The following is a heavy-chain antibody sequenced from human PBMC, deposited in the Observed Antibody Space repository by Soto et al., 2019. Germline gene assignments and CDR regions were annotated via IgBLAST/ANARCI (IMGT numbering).Heavy chain of an antibody. Sequence: SETLSLTCTVSGGSIRSGGYYWSWVRQNPRRGLEWIGNIYYSGNTYYNPSLKSRLTISVDTSKNQFSLNLSSVTAADTAVYYCARDRLMATAGTARHYFGLEVWGQGTTVTVS. CDR3: ARDRLMATAGTARHYFGLEV. CDR2: IYYSGNT. J-gene: IGHJ6*02. D-gene: IGHD5-18*01. V-gene: IGHV4-31*03. CDR1: GGSIRSGGYY.